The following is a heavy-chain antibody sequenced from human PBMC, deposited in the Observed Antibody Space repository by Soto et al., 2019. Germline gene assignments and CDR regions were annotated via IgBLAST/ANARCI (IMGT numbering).Heavy chain of an antibody. CDR2: ISPTGDAT. CDR3: TRDPRMTLEH. Sequence: EVVLLQSGGGLEQPGNSLRLACAASGFTFTIFGMNWVRQVPGKGLEWVSMISPTGDATYDADSVRGRFTISRDNSKNILYLQMDSLRVEDTAVYYCTRDPRMTLEHWGQGSRVTVS. V-gene: IGHV3-23*01. CDR1: GFTFTIFG. J-gene: IGHJ1*01.